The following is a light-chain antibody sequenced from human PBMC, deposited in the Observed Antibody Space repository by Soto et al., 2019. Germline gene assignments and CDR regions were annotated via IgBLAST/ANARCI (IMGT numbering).Light chain of an antibody. V-gene: IGLV2-14*03. CDR2: AVS. CDR1: SSDIGSYDH. Sequence: QSVLTQPASVSGSPGQSITISCSGTSSDIGSYDHVAWYQQFPGKSPKLIIYAVSDRPSGVSDRFSGSKSGISASLTISGLQTEDEADYYCCSYAGSYTFVFGIGTKVTVL. CDR3: CSYAGSYTFV. J-gene: IGLJ1*01.